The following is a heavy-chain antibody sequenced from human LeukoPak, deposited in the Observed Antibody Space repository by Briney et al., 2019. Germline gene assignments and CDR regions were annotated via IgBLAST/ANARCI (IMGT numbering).Heavy chain of an antibody. J-gene: IGHJ4*02. D-gene: IGHD2-8*01. CDR3: ARDLSNGLTYSPFDY. V-gene: IGHV4-4*07. CDR1: GGSISRHF. Sequence: SETLSLTCTVSGGSISRHFWSWIRQPAGKGLEWIGRIYSSGSTNYSPSLKSRVIMSVDMSKNQFSLNLTSVTAADTAVYYCARDLSNGLTYSPFDYWGQGILAIVSS. CDR2: IYSSGST.